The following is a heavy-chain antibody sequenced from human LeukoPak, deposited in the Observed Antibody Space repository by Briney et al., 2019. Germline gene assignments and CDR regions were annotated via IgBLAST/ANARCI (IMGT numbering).Heavy chain of an antibody. V-gene: IGHV5-51*01. D-gene: IGHD2-2*01. Sequence: GESLKISCKGSGYSFTSYWIGWVRQMPGNGLEWMGIIYPGDSDTRYSPSFQGQVTTSADKSLSTAHLQWSSLKASDTAMYYCARRLTYCSTTSCSYFDYWGQGTLVTVSS. CDR3: ARRLTYCSTTSCSYFDY. CDR1: GYSFTSYW. CDR2: IYPGDSDT. J-gene: IGHJ4*02.